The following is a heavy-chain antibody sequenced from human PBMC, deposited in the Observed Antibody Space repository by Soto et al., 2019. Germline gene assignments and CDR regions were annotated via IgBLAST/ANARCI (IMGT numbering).Heavy chain of an antibody. J-gene: IGHJ4*02. Sequence: EVQLVESGGGLVQPGRSLRLSCAASGFTFDDYAMHWVRQSPGKGLEWVSGICWNSGSIGYADSVKGRFTISRDNAKNSLYLQMNSLRAEDTALYYCAKDIWVLGVIAEAFDYWGQGTLVTVSS. D-gene: IGHD3-10*01. CDR2: ICWNSGSI. CDR1: GFTFDDYA. CDR3: AKDIWVLGVIAEAFDY. V-gene: IGHV3-9*01.